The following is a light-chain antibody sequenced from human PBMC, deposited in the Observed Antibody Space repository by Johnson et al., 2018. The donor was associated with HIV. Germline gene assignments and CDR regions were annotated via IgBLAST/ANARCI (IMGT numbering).Light chain of an antibody. J-gene: IGLJ1*01. CDR3: GTWNTSLGAQYV. Sequence: QAVLTQPPSVSAAPGQKVTISCSGSSSNIGNNYVSWYHQLPGTAPKLLIYENNKRPPGIPDRFSDAQSATSATLSTTGPQPGVEADNYCGTWNTSLGAQYVFGSGTKVTVL. CDR1: SSNIGNNY. V-gene: IGLV1-51*02. CDR2: ENN.